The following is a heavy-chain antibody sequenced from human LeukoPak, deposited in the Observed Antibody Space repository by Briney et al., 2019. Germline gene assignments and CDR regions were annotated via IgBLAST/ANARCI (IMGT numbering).Heavy chain of an antibody. V-gene: IGHV3-23*01. CDR3: AKGVRRYDSSGCIDAFDI. CDR1: GFTFSSYA. D-gene: IGHD3-22*01. J-gene: IGHJ3*02. CDR2: ISGSGGST. Sequence: GGSLRLSCAASGFTFSSYAMSRVRQAPGKGLEWVSAISGSGGSTYYADSVKGRFTISRDNSKNTLYLQMNSLRAEDTAVYYCAKGVRRYDSSGCIDAFDIWAQGTMVTVSS.